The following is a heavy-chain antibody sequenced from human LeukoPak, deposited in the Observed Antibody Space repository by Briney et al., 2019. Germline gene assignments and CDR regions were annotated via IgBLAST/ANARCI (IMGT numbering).Heavy chain of an antibody. Sequence: GGSLRLSCAASGFTFSSYSMNWVRQAPGKGLEWVAVISYDGSNKYYADSVKGRFTISRDNSKNTLYLQMNSLRAEDTAVYYCARDADYYGSGSLIDYWGQGTLVTVSS. CDR3: ARDADYYGSGSLIDY. CDR1: GFTFSSYS. J-gene: IGHJ4*02. CDR2: ISYDGSNK. D-gene: IGHD3-10*01. V-gene: IGHV3-30*03.